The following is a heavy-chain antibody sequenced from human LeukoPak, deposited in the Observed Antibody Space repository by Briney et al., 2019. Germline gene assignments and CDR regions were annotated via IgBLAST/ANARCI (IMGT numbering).Heavy chain of an antibody. CDR2: IYSGGST. CDR1: GFTFSSYS. D-gene: IGHD6-6*01. J-gene: IGHJ4*02. V-gene: IGHV3-66*01. CDR3: ARDSFGSSSRYYFDY. Sequence: PGGSLRLSCAASGFTFSSYSMNWVRQAPGKGLEWVSVIYSGGSTYYADSVKGRFTTSRDSSKNTLYLQMNSLRAEDTAVYYCARDSFGSSSRYYFDYWGQGTLVTVSS.